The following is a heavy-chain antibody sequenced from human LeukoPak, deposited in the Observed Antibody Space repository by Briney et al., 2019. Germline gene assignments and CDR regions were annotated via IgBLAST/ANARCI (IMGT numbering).Heavy chain of an antibody. CDR1: GGSFSGYY. J-gene: IGHJ4*02. CDR2: INHSGST. Sequence: SETLSLTCAVYGGSFSGYYWSWTRQPPGKGLEWIGEINHSGSTNYNPSLKSRVTISVDTSKNQFSLKLSSVTAADTAVYYCARAEGYSSSWGQGTLVTVSS. V-gene: IGHV4-34*01. D-gene: IGHD6-13*01. CDR3: ARAEGYSSS.